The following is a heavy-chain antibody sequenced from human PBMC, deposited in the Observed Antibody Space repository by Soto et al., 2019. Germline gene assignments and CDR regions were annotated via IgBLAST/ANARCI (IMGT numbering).Heavy chain of an antibody. D-gene: IGHD6-13*01. V-gene: IGHV3-66*01. CDR1: GFTVSSNY. Sequence: EVQLVESGGGLVQPGGSLRLSCAASGFTVSSNYMSWVRQAPGKGLEWVSVIYSGGRTYYADSVKGRFTISRDNSKNTLYLQMNSLSAEDTAVYYCARAWQQLSLWYFDLWGRGTLVTVSS. CDR2: IYSGGRT. J-gene: IGHJ2*01. CDR3: ARAWQQLSLWYFDL.